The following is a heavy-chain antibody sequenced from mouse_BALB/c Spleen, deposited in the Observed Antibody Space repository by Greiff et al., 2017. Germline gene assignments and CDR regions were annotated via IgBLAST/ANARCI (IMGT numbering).Heavy chain of an antibody. Sequence: EVKLMESGGGLVKPGGSLKLSCAASGFTFSDYYMYWVRQTPEKRLEWVATISDGGSYTYYPDSVKGRFTSSRDNAKNNLYLQMSSLKSEDTAMYYCAREGYGSSLYYAMDYWGQGTSVTVSS. CDR2: ISDGGSYT. CDR1: GFTFSDYY. J-gene: IGHJ4*01. CDR3: AREGYGSSLYYAMDY. D-gene: IGHD1-1*01. V-gene: IGHV5-4*02.